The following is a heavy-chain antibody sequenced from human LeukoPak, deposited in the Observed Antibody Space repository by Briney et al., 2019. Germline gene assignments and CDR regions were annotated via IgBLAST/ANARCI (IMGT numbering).Heavy chain of an antibody. V-gene: IGHV1-69*04. J-gene: IGHJ3*02. CDR2: IIPILGIA. CDR3: ATDYGGNLGAFDI. D-gene: IGHD4-23*01. Sequence: ASVKVSCKASGGTFSSYAISWVRQAPGQGLEWMGRIIPILGIANYAQKFQGRVTITADKSTSTAYMELSSLRSEDTAVYYCATDYGGNLGAFDIWGQGTMVTVSS. CDR1: GGTFSSYA.